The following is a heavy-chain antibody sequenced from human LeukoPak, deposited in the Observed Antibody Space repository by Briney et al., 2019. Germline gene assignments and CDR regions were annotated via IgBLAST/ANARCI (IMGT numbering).Heavy chain of an antibody. CDR1: GFTFSNYN. CDR3: AKTRSTGSAADY. V-gene: IGHV3-21*01. J-gene: IGHJ4*02. Sequence: GGSLRLSCAASGFTFSNYNMNWVRQAPGKGLEWVSSISGSSSTIYYADSAKGRFTISRDNAKNSLYLQMHSLRGEDTAVYYCAKTRSTGSAADYWGQGTLVTVSS. CDR2: ISGSSSTI. D-gene: IGHD1-26*01.